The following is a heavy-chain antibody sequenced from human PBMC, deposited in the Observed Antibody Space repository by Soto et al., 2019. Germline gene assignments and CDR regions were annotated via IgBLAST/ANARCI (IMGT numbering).Heavy chain of an antibody. CDR1: GGSISSYY. V-gene: IGHV4-4*07. Sequence: SETLSLTCTVSGGSISSYYWSWIRQPAGKGLEWIGRIYTSGSTNYNPSLKSRVTMSVDTSKNQFSLKLSSVTAADTAVYYCARENDFWSGYYTGYYYYYGTDVWGQGTTVTVSS. D-gene: IGHD3-3*01. CDR3: ARENDFWSGYYTGYYYYYGTDV. CDR2: IYTSGST. J-gene: IGHJ6*02.